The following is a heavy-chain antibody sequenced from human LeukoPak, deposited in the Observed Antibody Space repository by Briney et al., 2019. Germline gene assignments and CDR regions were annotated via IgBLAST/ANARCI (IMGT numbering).Heavy chain of an antibody. CDR3: ARGYYDSSGYYYFSDY. J-gene: IGHJ4*02. CDR1: GDSVSSNSAA. D-gene: IGHD3-22*01. V-gene: IGHV6-1*01. CDR2: TYYRSKWYN. Sequence: SQALSLTCAISGDSVSSNSAAWNWIRQSPSRGLEWLGRTYYRSKWYNDYAASVKSRITINPDTSKNQFSLQLNSVTPEDTAVYYCARGYYDSSGYYYFSDYWGQGTLVTVSS.